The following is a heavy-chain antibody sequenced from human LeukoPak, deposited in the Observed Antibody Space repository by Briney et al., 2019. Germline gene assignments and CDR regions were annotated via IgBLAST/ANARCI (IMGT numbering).Heavy chain of an antibody. J-gene: IGHJ4*02. CDR1: EFTFTNYW. CDR2: TNNYGNEK. CDR3: VRGDIDY. D-gene: IGHD5-24*01. V-gene: IGHV3-7*01. Sequence: GGSLRLSCAASEFTFTNYWMSWVRQAPGRGLEWVATTNNYGNEKYHVDSVKGRFTISRDNAKNSLDLQMNNLRVEDTAVYYCVRGDIDYWGQGALVTVSS.